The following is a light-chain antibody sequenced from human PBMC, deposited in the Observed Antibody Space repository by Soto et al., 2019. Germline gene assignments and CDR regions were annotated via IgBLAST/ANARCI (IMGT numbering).Light chain of an antibody. J-gene: IGKJ2*01. CDR3: LQGTHWPPYP. CDR1: QSLTYSDGNTY. Sequence: DVAMTQSPLSLPVTLGQPASISCRSSQSLTYSDGNTYLNWFHLRPGQSPRRLIYKVSNRDSGVPDRFSGSGSGTDFTLKISRVEAEDVGVYYCLQGTHWPPYPFGQGTKLEIK. CDR2: KVS. V-gene: IGKV2-30*01.